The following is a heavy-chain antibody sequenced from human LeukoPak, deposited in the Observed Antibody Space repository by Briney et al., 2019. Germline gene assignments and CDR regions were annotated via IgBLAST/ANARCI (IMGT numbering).Heavy chain of an antibody. CDR1: GGTFSSYA. Sequence: GASVKVSCKASGGTFSSYAISWVRQAPGQGLGWMGGIIPIFGTANYAQKFQGRVTITADKSTSTAYMELSSLRSEDTAVYYCASDSSGYYSRTAFDIWGQGTMVTVSS. D-gene: IGHD3-22*01. CDR2: IIPIFGTA. CDR3: ASDSSGYYSRTAFDI. V-gene: IGHV1-69*06. J-gene: IGHJ3*02.